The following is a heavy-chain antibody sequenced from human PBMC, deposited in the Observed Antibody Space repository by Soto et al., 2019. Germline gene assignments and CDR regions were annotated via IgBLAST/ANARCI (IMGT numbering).Heavy chain of an antibody. Sequence: QVQLVQSGTEVKKPGASVKVSCTASGYTFKSFYMHWVRQAPGPGLEWIGMINPTDGSVSFAQKFQDRVTLTTDRPTSTVYMELSSLTREDTAVYFCARDFGRHGAVDTTGWFDPWGQGTLVTVSS. CDR3: ARDFGRHGAVDTTGWFDP. J-gene: IGHJ5*02. CDR1: GYTFKSFY. CDR2: INPTDGSV. D-gene: IGHD3-3*01. V-gene: IGHV1-46*02.